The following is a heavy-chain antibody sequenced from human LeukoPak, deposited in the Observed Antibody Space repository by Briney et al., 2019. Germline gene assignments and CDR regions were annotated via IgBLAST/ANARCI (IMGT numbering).Heavy chain of an antibody. CDR3: AREGGFHSPAGI. Sequence: PSETLSLTCTVSGGSISSFYWSWIRQSPGKGLEWIGYISHTGNTNYNPSLKSRVTISVDTSKNQFSLKLSSVTAADTAVYYCAREGGFHSPAGIWGQGTMVTVSS. D-gene: IGHD1-26*01. CDR2: ISHTGNT. V-gene: IGHV4-4*08. CDR1: GGSISSFY. J-gene: IGHJ3*02.